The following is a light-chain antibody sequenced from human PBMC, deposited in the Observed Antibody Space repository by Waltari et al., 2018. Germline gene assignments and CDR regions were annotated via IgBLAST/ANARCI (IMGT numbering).Light chain of an antibody. Sequence: QSALTQPRSVSGSPGQSVTISCTGSSSDGGGYTAVSWYQQFPGKGPKVLIYDVSNRLSGVPDRFSGSKSGNTASLTISGLQAEDEAAYYCCSYAGTYTFFVFGSGTEVTVL. V-gene: IGLV2-11*02. CDR1: SSDGGGYTA. CDR3: CSYAGTYTFFV. J-gene: IGLJ1*01. CDR2: DVS.